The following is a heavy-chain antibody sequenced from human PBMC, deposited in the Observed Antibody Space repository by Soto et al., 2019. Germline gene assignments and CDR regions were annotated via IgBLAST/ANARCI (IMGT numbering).Heavy chain of an antibody. CDR2: ISGSGGST. CDR1: GFTFSHYA. CDR3: AKDKGSGSYAYYNYGMDV. D-gene: IGHD3-22*01. V-gene: IGHV3-23*01. J-gene: IGHJ6*02. Sequence: PGGSLRLSCAASGFTFSHYAMSWVRQAPGKGLEWVSSISGSGGSTYYATTVKGRFTISRDNSKNTLYLQMNALRAEDTAVYYCAKDKGSGSYAYYNYGMDVWGPGTTVTVS.